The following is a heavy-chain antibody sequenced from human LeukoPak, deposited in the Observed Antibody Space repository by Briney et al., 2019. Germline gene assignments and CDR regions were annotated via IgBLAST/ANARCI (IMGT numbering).Heavy chain of an antibody. D-gene: IGHD3-3*01. J-gene: IGHJ4*02. CDR2: ISSSSSDI. CDR1: GFTFRSYR. CDR3: ARVPGGLEWSDFDY. Sequence: GGSLRLSCVASGFTFRSYRMNWVRPAPGKGLEWVSSISSSSSDIYYADSVKGRFTISRDNAKSSLYLQMNSLRAEDTAVYYCARVPGGLEWSDFDYWGQGTLVTVSS. V-gene: IGHV3-21*01.